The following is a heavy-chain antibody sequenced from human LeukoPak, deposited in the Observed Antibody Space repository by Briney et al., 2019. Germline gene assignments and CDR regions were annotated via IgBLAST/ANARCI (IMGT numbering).Heavy chain of an antibody. D-gene: IGHD6-6*01. Sequence: ASVKVSCKASGYTFTSYGISWVRQAPGQGLEWMGWISAYNGNTNYAQKLQGRVTMTEDTSTDTAYMELSSLRSEDTAVYYCATEQLTDAFDIWGQGTMVTVSS. CDR3: ATEQLTDAFDI. CDR2: ISAYNGNT. J-gene: IGHJ3*02. V-gene: IGHV1-18*01. CDR1: GYTFTSYG.